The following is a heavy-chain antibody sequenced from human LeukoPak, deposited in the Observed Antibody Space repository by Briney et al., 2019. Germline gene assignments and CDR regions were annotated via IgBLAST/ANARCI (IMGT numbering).Heavy chain of an antibody. J-gene: IGHJ6*02. CDR1: RFTFSSYA. V-gene: IGHV3-30*04. Sequence: GGSLRLSCAASRFTFSSYAMHWVRQAPGKGLEWVAVISYDGSDKYYADSVKGRFTISRDNSKNTLYLQMNSLRAEDTAVYYCARDGLEQRWLQLRDYYYGMDVWGQGTTVTVSS. D-gene: IGHD5-24*01. CDR2: ISYDGSDK. CDR3: ARDGLEQRWLQLRDYYYGMDV.